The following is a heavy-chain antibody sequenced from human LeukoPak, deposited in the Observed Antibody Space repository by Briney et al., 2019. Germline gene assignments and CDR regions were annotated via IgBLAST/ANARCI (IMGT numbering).Heavy chain of an antibody. V-gene: IGHV4-59*01. CDR3: AREKGRHDAFDI. CDR2: IYYSGST. Sequence: PSETLSLTCTVSGGSISSYYWSWLRQPPPKGLEWIGYIYYSGSTNYNPSLKSRVTISVDTSKNQFSLKLSSVTAADTAVYYWAREKGRHDAFDIWGQGTMVTVSS. CDR1: GGSISSYY. J-gene: IGHJ3*02. D-gene: IGHD1-26*01.